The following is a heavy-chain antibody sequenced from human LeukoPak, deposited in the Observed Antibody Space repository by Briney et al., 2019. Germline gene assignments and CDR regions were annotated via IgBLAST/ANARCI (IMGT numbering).Heavy chain of an antibody. J-gene: IGHJ5*02. V-gene: IGHV4-39*01. CDR2: IYYSGST. CDR1: GGSISSSSYY. CDR3: ARGSRRMVRGVINTPNWFDP. D-gene: IGHD3-10*01. Sequence: PSETLSLTCTVSGGSISSSSYYWGWIRQPPGKGLEWIGSIYYSGSTYYNPSLKSRVTISVDTSKNQFSLKLSSVTAADTAVYYCARGSRRMVRGVINTPNWFDPWGQGTLVTVSS.